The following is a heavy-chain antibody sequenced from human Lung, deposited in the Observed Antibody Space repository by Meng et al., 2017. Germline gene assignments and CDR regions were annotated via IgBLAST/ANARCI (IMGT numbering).Heavy chain of an antibody. J-gene: IGHJ4*02. V-gene: IGHV4-34*01. Sequence: GQLQKGGAGLLKPSEPLSLTCVVSGGSFSDYYWGWIRQPPGKGLEWIGEINHSGSTNYNPSLESRATISVDTSQNNLSLKLSSVTAADSAVYYCARGPTTMAHDFDYWGQGTLVTVSS. CDR3: ARGPTTMAHDFDY. D-gene: IGHD4-11*01. CDR1: GGSFSDYY. CDR2: INHSGST.